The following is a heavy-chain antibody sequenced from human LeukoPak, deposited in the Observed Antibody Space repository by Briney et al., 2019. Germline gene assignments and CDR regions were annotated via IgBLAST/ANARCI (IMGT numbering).Heavy chain of an antibody. D-gene: IGHD2-2*01. Sequence: QSGGSLRLSCAASGFSFGTYGMHWVRQAPGKGLEWVAVIWDDGTTKYYADSVKGRFTISRDNSKNTLYLQMNSLRAEGTAMYYCVKDLFRSTYYFDYWGQGILVTVSS. CDR2: IWDDGTTK. CDR1: GFSFGTYG. J-gene: IGHJ4*02. V-gene: IGHV3-33*06. CDR3: VKDLFRSTYYFDY.